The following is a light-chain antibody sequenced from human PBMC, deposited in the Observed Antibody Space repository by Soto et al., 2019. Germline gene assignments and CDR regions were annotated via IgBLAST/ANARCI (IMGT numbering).Light chain of an antibody. J-gene: IGKJ1*01. Sequence: EIVLTQSPATLSVSLVDSATLSCRASQSVSLSLAWFQMRPGQPPRLLIYGASTRATDIPARFSGSGSGTDFTLTISSLQSEDFAVYFCQQYPIWPSWTFRQGTKVDIK. CDR3: QQYPIWPSWT. V-gene: IGKV3D-15*01. CDR1: QSVSLS. CDR2: GAS.